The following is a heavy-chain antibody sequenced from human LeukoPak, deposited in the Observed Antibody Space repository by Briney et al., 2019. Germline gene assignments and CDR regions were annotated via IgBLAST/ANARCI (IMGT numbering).Heavy chain of an antibody. Sequence: GGSLRLSCAASGFTFSSYAMRWVRQAPGEGLEWVSAISGSGGSTYYADSVKGRFTISRDNSKNTLYLQMNSLRAEDTAVYYCAKVGVEVAGSYYKGGPFDYWGQGTLVTVSS. D-gene: IGHD3-10*01. CDR2: ISGSGGST. CDR1: GFTFSSYA. V-gene: IGHV3-23*01. J-gene: IGHJ4*02. CDR3: AKVGVEVAGSYYKGGPFDY.